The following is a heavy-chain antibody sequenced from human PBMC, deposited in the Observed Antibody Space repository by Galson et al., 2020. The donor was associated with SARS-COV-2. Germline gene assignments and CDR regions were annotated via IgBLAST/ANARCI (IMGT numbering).Heavy chain of an antibody. D-gene: IGHD3-9*01. Sequence: SQTLSLTCTVSGGSISNADYYWSWIRQPPGKGLEWIGYIYYSRSTYYNPSLKSRVIISLDTSKNQFSLKLSSVTAADTAVYYCARGRLAPDYEILTGYEIYYYYYMDVWGKGTTVTISS. J-gene: IGHJ6*03. CDR3: ARGRLAPDYEILTGYEIYYYYYMDV. V-gene: IGHV4-30-4*08. CDR1: GGSISNADYY. CDR2: IYYSRST.